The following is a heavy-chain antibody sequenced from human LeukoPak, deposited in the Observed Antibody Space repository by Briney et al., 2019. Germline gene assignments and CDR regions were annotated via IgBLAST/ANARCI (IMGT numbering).Heavy chain of an antibody. Sequence: GESLKISCAASGFTFSSFDMTWVRQAPGKGLEWVSTISVSATNTYYADSVKGRFTISRDNSKNTLYLQMNSLRADDTAVCYCATITSMRVVLISWGQGTLVTVSS. D-gene: IGHD3-22*01. CDR3: ATITSMRVVLIS. J-gene: IGHJ1*01. CDR2: ISVSATNT. V-gene: IGHV3-23*01. CDR1: GFTFSSFD.